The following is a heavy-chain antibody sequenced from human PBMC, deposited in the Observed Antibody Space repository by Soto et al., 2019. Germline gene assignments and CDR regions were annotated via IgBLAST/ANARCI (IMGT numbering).Heavy chain of an antibody. CDR1: GGTFSSYA. J-gene: IGHJ3*02. V-gene: IGHV1-69*13. CDR3: ARDRVYPQRPSNWNYIGDAFDI. D-gene: IGHD1-7*01. CDR2: IIPIFGTA. Sequence: SVKVSCKASGGTFSSYAISWVRQAPGQGLEWMGGIIPIFGTANYARKFQGRVTITADESTSTAYMELSSLRSEDTAVYYCARDRVYPQRPSNWNYIGDAFDIWGQGTMVTVSS.